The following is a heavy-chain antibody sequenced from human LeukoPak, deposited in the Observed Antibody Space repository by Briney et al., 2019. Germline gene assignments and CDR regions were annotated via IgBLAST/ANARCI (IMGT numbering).Heavy chain of an antibody. V-gene: IGHV4-59*08. CDR3: ARNFGFSPYGMDV. CDR2: IYYSGST. J-gene: IGHJ6*02. CDR1: GGSIISYY. D-gene: IGHD3-3*01. Sequence: ETLSLTCTVSGGSIISYYWSWIRQPPGKGLEWIGYIYYSGSTNYNPSLKSRVTISVDTSKNQFSLKLSSVTAADTAVYYCARNFGFSPYGMDVWGQGTTVTVSS.